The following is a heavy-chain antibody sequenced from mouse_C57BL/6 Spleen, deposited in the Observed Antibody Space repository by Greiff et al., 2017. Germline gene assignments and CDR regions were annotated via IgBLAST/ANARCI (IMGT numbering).Heavy chain of an antibody. Sequence: VQLQQSGAELVKPGASVKMSCKASGYTFTSYWITWVKQRPGQGLEWIGDIYPGSGSTNHNEKFKSKATLTVDTSSSTAYMQLSSLTSEDSAVYYCARGVRGAMDYWGQGTSVTVSS. J-gene: IGHJ4*01. CDR3: ARGVRGAMDY. CDR2: IYPGSGST. V-gene: IGHV1-55*01. D-gene: IGHD2-14*01. CDR1: GYTFTSYW.